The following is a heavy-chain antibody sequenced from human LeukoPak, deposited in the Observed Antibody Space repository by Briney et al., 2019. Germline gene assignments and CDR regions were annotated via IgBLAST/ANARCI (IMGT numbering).Heavy chain of an antibody. Sequence: HPGGSLRLSCARSALTFSTYCTHWVRQAPGKGLEWVAVVSYDGSNKYYADSVKGRFTISRDNSKNTLYLQMNSLTAEDTAVYHCARDRSYSFDYWGQGTLVTVSS. CDR3: ARDRSYSFDY. CDR2: VSYDGSNK. V-gene: IGHV3-30*03. D-gene: IGHD1-26*01. CDR1: ALTFSTYC. J-gene: IGHJ4*02.